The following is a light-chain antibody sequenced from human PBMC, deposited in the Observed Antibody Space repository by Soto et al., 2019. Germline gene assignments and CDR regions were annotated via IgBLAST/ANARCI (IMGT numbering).Light chain of an antibody. J-gene: IGLJ2*01. CDR2: GNS. CDR3: AAWDDSLNGVV. V-gene: IGLV1-40*01. Sequence: QSVLTQPPSVSGAPGQRVTISCTGSSSNIGAGYDVHWYQQLPGTAPKVLIYGNSNRPSGVSDRFSGSKSGNTASLTISGLQAEDEADYYCAAWDDSLNGVVFGGGTKLTVL. CDR1: SSNIGAGYD.